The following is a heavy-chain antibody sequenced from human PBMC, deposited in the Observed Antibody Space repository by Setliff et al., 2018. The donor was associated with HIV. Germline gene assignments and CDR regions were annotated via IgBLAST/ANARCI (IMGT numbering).Heavy chain of an antibody. CDR3: AKGAGWCVDY. Sequence: GSLRLSCAASGFTFSSYSMNWVRQAPGKGLEWISYVSSTNEITYADSVKGRFTISRDNAKKSLYLQMNSLRAEDTALYYCAKGAGWCVDYWGQGTLVTVSS. D-gene: IGHD2-21*01. V-gene: IGHV3-48*01. CDR2: VSSTNEIT. J-gene: IGHJ4*02. CDR1: GFTFSSYS.